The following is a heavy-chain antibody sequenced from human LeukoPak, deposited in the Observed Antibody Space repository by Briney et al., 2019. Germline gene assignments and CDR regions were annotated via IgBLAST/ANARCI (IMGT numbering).Heavy chain of an antibody. CDR1: GGSISSSSYY. CDR3: ATSRGYYDILTGYPKPCNWFDP. CDR2: IYYSGST. J-gene: IGHJ5*02. Sequence: PSETLSLTCTVSGGSISSSSYYWGWIRQPPGKGLEWIGSIYYSGSTYYNPSLKSRVTISVDTSKNQFSLKLSSVTAADTAVYYCATSRGYYDILTGYPKPCNWFDPWGQGTLVTVSS. V-gene: IGHV4-39*07. D-gene: IGHD3-9*01.